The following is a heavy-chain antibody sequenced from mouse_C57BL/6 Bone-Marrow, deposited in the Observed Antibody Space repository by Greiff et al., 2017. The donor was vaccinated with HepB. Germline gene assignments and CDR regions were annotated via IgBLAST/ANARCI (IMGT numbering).Heavy chain of an antibody. V-gene: IGHV6-6*01. J-gene: IGHJ4*01. CDR3: TNYYGSSWGYAMDY. D-gene: IGHD1-1*01. CDR2: IRNKANNHAT. Sequence: EVQLVESGGGLVQPGGSMKLSCAASGFTFSDAWMDWVRQSPEKGLEWVAEIRNKANNHATYYAESVKGRFTISRDDSKSSVYLQMNSLRAEDTGIYYCTNYYGSSWGYAMDYWGQGTSVTVSS. CDR1: GFTFSDAW.